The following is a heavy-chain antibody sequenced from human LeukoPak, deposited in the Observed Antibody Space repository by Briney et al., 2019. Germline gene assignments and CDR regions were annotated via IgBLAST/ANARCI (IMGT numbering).Heavy chain of an antibody. CDR1: GFTFNNYA. CDR3: AKDEADGYTNYGDT. Sequence: GGSLRLSCAASGFTFNNYAMTWVRQAPGKGLEWVSTIWGSGGNTYYADSVKGRFTISRDNSKNTLYLQMNTLRAEDTALYYCAKDEADGYTNYGDTWGQGTLVTVSS. J-gene: IGHJ4*02. CDR2: IWGSGGNT. V-gene: IGHV3-23*01. D-gene: IGHD5-24*01.